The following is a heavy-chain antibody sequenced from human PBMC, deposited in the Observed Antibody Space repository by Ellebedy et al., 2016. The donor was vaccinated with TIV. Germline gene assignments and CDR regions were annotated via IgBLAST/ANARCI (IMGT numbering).Heavy chain of an antibody. D-gene: IGHD1-1*01. CDR1: GGSISGYF. CDR3: ARESRNTGAYTDDY. CDR2: VSYSGST. J-gene: IGHJ4*02. V-gene: IGHV4-59*01. Sequence: MPSETLSLTCTVSGGSISGYFWSWIRQPPGKGLEWIGYVSYSGSTNYNPSLTSRVTISVDPSKNQFSLNLRSVTAADTAIYYCARESRNTGAYTDDYWGQGSWSPSPQ.